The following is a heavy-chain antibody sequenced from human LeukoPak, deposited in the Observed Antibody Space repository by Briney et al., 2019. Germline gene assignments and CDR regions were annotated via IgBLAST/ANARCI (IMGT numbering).Heavy chain of an antibody. CDR1: GGSISSYH. Sequence: SETLSLTCTVSGGSISSYHWSWIRQPAGKGLEWIGRIYTSGSTNYNPSLKSRVTMSVDTSKNQFSLKLSSVTAADTAVYYCARGEAYYYDSSGYFDYWGQGTLVTVSS. CDR2: IYTSGST. CDR3: ARGEAYYYDSSGYFDY. V-gene: IGHV4-4*07. J-gene: IGHJ4*02. D-gene: IGHD3-22*01.